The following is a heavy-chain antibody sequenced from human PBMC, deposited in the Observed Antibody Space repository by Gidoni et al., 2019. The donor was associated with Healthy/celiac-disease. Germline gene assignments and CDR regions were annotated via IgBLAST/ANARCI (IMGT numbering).Heavy chain of an antibody. D-gene: IGHD6-13*01. J-gene: IGHJ4*02. CDR3: ARDNTAAARD. V-gene: IGHV1-2*02. CDR2: INPNSGST. Sequence: QVQLVQSGAEEKKPGASVKVSRKASGYTFTGYYMYWVRKAPGQVLEWMRWINPNSGSTNYAQKFQGRVTMTRDTSISTAYMELSRLRSDDTAVYYCARDNTAAARDWGQGTLVTVSS. CDR1: GYTFTGYY.